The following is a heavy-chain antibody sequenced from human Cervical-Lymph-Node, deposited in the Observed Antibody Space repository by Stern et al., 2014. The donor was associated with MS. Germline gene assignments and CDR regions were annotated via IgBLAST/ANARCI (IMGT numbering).Heavy chain of an antibody. J-gene: IGHJ5*02. CDR2: IFPVFGTP. CDR3: ALSSETSDRWYSLGYDL. V-gene: IGHV1-69*01. CDR1: GGTFSKFP. D-gene: IGHD6-13*01. Sequence: VQLVESGAEVTKPGSSVKVSCKASGGTFSKFPSSWVRKAPGQGLEWMGGIFPVFGTPTYAQEFRGRVMITADVSTSTVYMELSSLRSDDTAVYYCALSSETSDRWYSLGYDLWGQGTLVTVSS.